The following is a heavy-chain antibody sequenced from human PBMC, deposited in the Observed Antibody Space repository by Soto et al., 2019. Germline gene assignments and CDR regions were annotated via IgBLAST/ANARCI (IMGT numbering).Heavy chain of an antibody. CDR2: IYYRGST. D-gene: IGHD3-10*02. J-gene: IGHJ6*02. CDR3: ARDPTMLRYYYGMDV. V-gene: IGHV4-31*03. Sequence: SATLSLTCTVSGGSISSGGYYWSWIRQNPGKGMEWIGYIYYRGSTYYNPPLKSRVTISVDTSKNQFSLKLSSVTAADTAVYYCARDPTMLRYYYGMDVWGQGTTVTVSS. CDR1: GGSISSGGYY.